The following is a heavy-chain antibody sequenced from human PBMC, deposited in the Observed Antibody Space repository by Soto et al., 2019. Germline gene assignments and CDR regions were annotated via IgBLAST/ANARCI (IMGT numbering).Heavy chain of an antibody. D-gene: IGHD2-2*02. CDR1: GGTFSSYA. Sequence: QVQLVQSGAEVKKPGSSVKVSCKASGGTFSSYAISWVRQAPGQGLEWMGGIIPIFGTANYAQKFQGRVTITADESTSTAYMELSSLRSEDTAVYYCARDHVVVVPAAITGDYYYGMDVLGQGTTVTVSS. CDR3: ARDHVVVVPAAITGDYYYGMDV. J-gene: IGHJ6*02. CDR2: IIPIFGTA. V-gene: IGHV1-69*01.